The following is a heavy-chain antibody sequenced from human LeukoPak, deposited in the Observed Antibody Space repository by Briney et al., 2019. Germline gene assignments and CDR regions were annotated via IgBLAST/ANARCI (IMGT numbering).Heavy chain of an antibody. CDR3: VLPVAAFDY. V-gene: IGHV3-7*01. J-gene: IGHJ4*02. Sequence: GGSLRLSCAASGFTFSSYWMSWVRQAPGKGLEWVANIKQDGSEKYYVDSVKGRFTISRDNAKNSLYLQMSSLRAEDTAVYYCVLPVAAFDYWGQGTLVTVSS. D-gene: IGHD6-19*01. CDR1: GFTFSSYW. CDR2: IKQDGSEK.